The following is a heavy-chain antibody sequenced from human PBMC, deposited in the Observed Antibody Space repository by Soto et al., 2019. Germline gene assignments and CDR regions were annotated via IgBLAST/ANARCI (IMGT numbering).Heavy chain of an antibody. CDR2: ISSDGSNK. Sequence: QVQLVESGGGVVQPGRSLRLSCAASGFTFSNYGMHWVRQAPGKGLEWVALISSDGSNKYYADSVKGRFTISRDNSKNTLYLQMNILRAEDTAVYHCAKDGYTYGSADFWGQGILVTVSS. V-gene: IGHV3-30*18. D-gene: IGHD5-18*01. J-gene: IGHJ4*02. CDR3: AKDGYTYGSADF. CDR1: GFTFSNYG.